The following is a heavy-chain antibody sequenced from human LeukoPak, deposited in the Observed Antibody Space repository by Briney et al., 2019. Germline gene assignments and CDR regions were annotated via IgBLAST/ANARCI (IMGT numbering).Heavy chain of an antibody. CDR3: ARSFLGSGWYGDEYYFDY. V-gene: IGHV4-39*01. D-gene: IGHD6-19*01. CDR2: IYYSGST. J-gene: IGHJ4*02. Sequence: SETLSFTCTVSGGSISSSSYYWGWIRQPPGKGLEWVGSIYYSGSTYYNPSLKSRVTISVDTSKNQFSLKLSSVTAADTAVYYCARSFLGSGWYGDEYYFDYWGQGTLVTVSS. CDR1: GGSISSSSYY.